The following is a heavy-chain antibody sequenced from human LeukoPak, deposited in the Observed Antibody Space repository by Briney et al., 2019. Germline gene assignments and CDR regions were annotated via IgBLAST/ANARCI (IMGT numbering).Heavy chain of an antibody. CDR2: INSNGGST. D-gene: IGHD5-18*01. CDR3: AKDTARGYTYGPDY. J-gene: IGHJ4*02. Sequence: GGSLRLSCAASGFTFSSYGMHWVRRAPGKGLEYVSAINSNGGSTYYANSVKGRFTISRDNSKNTVFLQMNSLRAEDTAVYYCAKDTARGYTYGPDYWGQGTLLTVSS. V-gene: IGHV3-64*01. CDR1: GFTFSSYG.